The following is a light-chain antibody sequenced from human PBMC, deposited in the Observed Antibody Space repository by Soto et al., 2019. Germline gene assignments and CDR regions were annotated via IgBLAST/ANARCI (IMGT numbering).Light chain of an antibody. CDR3: CSYAGTSTLL. V-gene: IGLV2-23*01. J-gene: IGLJ3*02. CDR1: SSDVGTYNL. Sequence: QSALTQPASVSGSPGQSITISCTGTSSDVGTYNLVSWYQHHPGKAPEAMVYEGTKRPSGVSNRFSGSKSGNPASLTISGLQAEDEADYFCCSYAGTSTLLFGGGTKLTVL. CDR2: EGT.